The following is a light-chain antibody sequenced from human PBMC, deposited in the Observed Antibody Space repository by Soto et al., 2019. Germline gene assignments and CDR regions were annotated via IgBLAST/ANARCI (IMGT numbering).Light chain of an antibody. CDR1: QSVISTY. Sequence: EIVLTQSPGPLSLSPGERATLSCRASQSVISTYLAWYQQKPGQAPRLLIYGASSRATGIPDRFSGSGSGTDFTLTISRLEPEDFAVYYCQQYRDSLGTFGQGTKVEIK. CDR2: GAS. V-gene: IGKV3-20*01. CDR3: QQYRDSLGT. J-gene: IGKJ1*01.